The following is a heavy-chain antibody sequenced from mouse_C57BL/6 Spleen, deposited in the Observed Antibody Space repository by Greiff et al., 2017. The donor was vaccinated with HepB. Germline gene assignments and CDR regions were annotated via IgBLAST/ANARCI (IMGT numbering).Heavy chain of an antibody. J-gene: IGHJ3*01. CDR2: IYPGDGDT. D-gene: IGHD2-1*01. V-gene: IGHV1-80*01. CDR1: GYAFSSYW. Sequence: QVQLQQSGAELVKPGASVKISCKASGYAFSSYWMNWVKQRPGKGLEWIGQIYPGDGDTNYNGKFKGKATLTADKSSSTAYMQLSSLTSEDSAVYFCARGVGNYPAWFAYWGQGTLVTVSA. CDR3: ARGVGNYPAWFAY.